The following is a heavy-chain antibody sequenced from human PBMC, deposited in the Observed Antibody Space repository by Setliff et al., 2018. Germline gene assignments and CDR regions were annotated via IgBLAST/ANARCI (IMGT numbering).Heavy chain of an antibody. CDR3: ARGRSNFWGYYFDY. Sequence: SETLSLTCAVYGGSFSGYYWSWIRQPPGKGLEWIGEINHSGSTNYNPSLKSRVTMSVDTSKNQFSLKLSSVTAADTAVYYCARGRSNFWGYYFDYWGQGTLVTVSS. CDR1: GGSFSGYY. J-gene: IGHJ4*02. CDR2: INHSGST. D-gene: IGHD3-3*01. V-gene: IGHV4-34*01.